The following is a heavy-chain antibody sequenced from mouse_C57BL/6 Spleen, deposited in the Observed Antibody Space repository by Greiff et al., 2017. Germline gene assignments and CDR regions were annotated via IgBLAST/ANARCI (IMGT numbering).Heavy chain of an antibody. Sequence: QVQLQHPGAELVKPGASVKLSCKASGYTFTSYWMHWVKQRPGQGLEWIGMIHPNSGSTNYNEKFKSKATMTVDKSSSTAYMQLSSLTSEDSAVYYCESSLYDGDSCYAMDYWGQGTSVTVSS. V-gene: IGHV1-64*01. CDR2: IHPNSGST. D-gene: IGHD2-3*01. CDR3: ESSLYDGDSCYAMDY. J-gene: IGHJ4*01. CDR1: GYTFTSYW.